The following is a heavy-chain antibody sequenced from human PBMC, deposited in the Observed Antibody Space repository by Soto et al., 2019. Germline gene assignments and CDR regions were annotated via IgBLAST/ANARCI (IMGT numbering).Heavy chain of an antibody. CDR3: ARGDGYYYFDY. CDR2: INAGNGNT. CDR1: GYTFTSYA. D-gene: IGHD3-22*01. V-gene: IGHV1-3*01. Sequence: ASVKVSCKASGYTFTSYAMHWVRQAPGQRLEWMGWINAGNGNTKYSQKFQGRVTITRDTSASTAYMELSGLRSEDTAVYYCARGDGYYYFDYWGQGTLVTVSS. J-gene: IGHJ4*02.